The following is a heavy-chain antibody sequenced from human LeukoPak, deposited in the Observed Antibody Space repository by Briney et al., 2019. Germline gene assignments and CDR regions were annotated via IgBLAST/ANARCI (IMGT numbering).Heavy chain of an antibody. CDR1: GFTFRSYA. J-gene: IGHJ4*02. CDR2: ITDSGDDT. CDR3: VKGSKASRPYYFDY. Sequence: GSLRLSCAASGFTFRSYAMSWVRQTPEKGLEWVSAITDSGDDTFHADSVKGRFSISRDNSRNTLYLQMNSLRVEDTAVYHCVKGSKASRPYYFDYWGQGALVTVSS. V-gene: IGHV3-23*01.